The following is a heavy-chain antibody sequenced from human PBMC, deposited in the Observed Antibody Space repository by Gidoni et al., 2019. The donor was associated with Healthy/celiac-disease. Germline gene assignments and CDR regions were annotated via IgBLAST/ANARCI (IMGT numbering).Heavy chain of an antibody. J-gene: IGHJ4*02. CDR2: SYYSGST. V-gene: IGHV4-59*01. CDR1: GGSISRYY. CDR3: ARDGGFWELYFDY. Sequence: QVQLQESCPGPVKPSETLSLTCTVSGGSISRYYWIWIRQPPGKGLAWSGYSYYSGSTNHNPSLKRRVTISVDTSKNQFSLKLSFVTAVDTAVYYCARDGGFWELYFDYWGQGTLVTVSS. D-gene: IGHD1-26*01.